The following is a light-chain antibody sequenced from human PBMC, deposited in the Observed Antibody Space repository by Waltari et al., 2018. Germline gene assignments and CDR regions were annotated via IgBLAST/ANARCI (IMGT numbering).Light chain of an antibody. CDR1: TSAAEY. CDR3: QACGRSAVV. V-gene: IGLV3-1*01. CDR2: RDI. Sequence: SYELPQPPSVSVSPGRTASITCSGETSAAEYAYWYHQTPGQYPLLVIYRDIMTPSGIRVPCSSSSAATTATLTVSGTQAMDEAVYYCQACGRSAVVFGTGTKVTVL. J-gene: IGLJ1*01.